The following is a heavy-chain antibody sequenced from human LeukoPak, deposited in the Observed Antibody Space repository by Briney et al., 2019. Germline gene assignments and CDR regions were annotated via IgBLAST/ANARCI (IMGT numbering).Heavy chain of an antibody. CDR2: INHSGST. CDR1: GVSFSGYY. Sequence: SETLSLTCAVYGVSFSGYYWSWIRQPPGKGLEWIGEINHSGSTNYNPSLKSRVTISVDTSKNQFSLKLSSVTAADTAVYYCARGRYSYGRARTYYFDYWGQGTLVTVSS. J-gene: IGHJ4*02. D-gene: IGHD5-18*01. CDR3: ARGRYSYGRARTYYFDY. V-gene: IGHV4-34*01.